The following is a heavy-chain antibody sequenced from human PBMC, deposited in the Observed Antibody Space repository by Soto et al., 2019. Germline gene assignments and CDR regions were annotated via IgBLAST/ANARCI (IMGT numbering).Heavy chain of an antibody. D-gene: IGHD5-12*01. V-gene: IGHV4-30-4*08. CDR3: ARVVGGYSGYVDWFDP. CDR1: GGSITGAYY. Sequence: SETLSVTCTVSGGSITGAYYWNWIRQPPGKGLEWIGYIYYSGSTYYNPSLKSRVTISVDTSKNQFSLKLSSVTAADTAVYYCARVVGGYSGYVDWFDPWGQGTLVTVSS. CDR2: IYYSGST. J-gene: IGHJ5*02.